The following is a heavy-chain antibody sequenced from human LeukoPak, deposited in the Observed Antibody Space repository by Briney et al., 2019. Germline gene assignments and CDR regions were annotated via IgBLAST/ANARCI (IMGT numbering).Heavy chain of an antibody. CDR2: ISASTDST. J-gene: IGHJ4*02. Sequence: GGSLRLSCAVSGFTIRSYAMNWVRHAPGKGLEWVSTISASTDSTYYTDSVKGRFTIFRDNFRNMVHLEMNSLRAEDTAVYYCAKGGAVPWTVLDYWGQGTLVTVSS. CDR3: AKGGAVPWTVLDY. CDR1: GFTIRSYA. D-gene: IGHD6-19*01. V-gene: IGHV3-23*01.